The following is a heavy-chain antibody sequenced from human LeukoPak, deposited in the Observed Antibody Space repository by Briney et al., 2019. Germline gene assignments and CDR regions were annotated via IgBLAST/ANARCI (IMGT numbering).Heavy chain of an antibody. Sequence: SETLSLTCTVSGGPFSSFHWSWIRQPAGKGLEWLGLIYTSGSTNYSPSLKSRLTMSVDATKNQFSLKLSSVTAADTAVHYCARDFDSWGQGILVTVSS. CDR3: ARDFDS. J-gene: IGHJ4*02. CDR2: IYTSGST. V-gene: IGHV4-4*07. CDR1: GGPFSSFH.